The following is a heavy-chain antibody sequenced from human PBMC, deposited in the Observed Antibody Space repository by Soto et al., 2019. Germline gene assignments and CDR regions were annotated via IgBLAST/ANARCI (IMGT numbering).Heavy chain of an antibody. V-gene: IGHV4-59*01. J-gene: IGHJ4*02. CDR1: GGSISSYY. CDR2: IYYSGST. Sequence: PSETLSLTCTVSGGSISSYYWSWIRQPPGKGLEWIGYIYYSGSTNYNPSLKSRVTISVDTSKNQFSLKLSSVTAADTAVYYCARVRSYGSGSPYSDYWGQGTLVTVSS. CDR3: ARVRSYGSGSPYSDY. D-gene: IGHD3-10*01.